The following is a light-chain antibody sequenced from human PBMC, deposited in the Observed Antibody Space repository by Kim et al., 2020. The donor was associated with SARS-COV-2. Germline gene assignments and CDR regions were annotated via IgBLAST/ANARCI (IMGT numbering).Light chain of an antibody. V-gene: IGKV1-39*01. CDR1: QSISDY. CDR3: HQTYTATLT. CDR2: AAS. J-gene: IGKJ4*01. Sequence: DIQMTQSPSSLSAFVGDRVTITCRASQSISDYLNWYQHKPGKAPNLLIYAASTLQSRVPSRFAGSGSGTDFTLTITSLQPEDFATYLCHQTYTATLTFGGGTKRDI.